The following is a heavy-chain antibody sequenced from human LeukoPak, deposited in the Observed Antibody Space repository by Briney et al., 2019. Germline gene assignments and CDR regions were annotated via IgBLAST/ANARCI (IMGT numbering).Heavy chain of an antibody. CDR1: GGSFSGYY. CDR2: INHSGST. D-gene: IGHD3-10*01. J-gene: IGHJ6*02. Sequence: SETLSLTCAVYGGSFSGYYWSWIRQPPGKGLEWIGEINHSGSTNYNPSLKSRVTISVDTSKNQFPLKLSSVTAADTAVYYCARGRARFDYYYYGMDVWGQGTTVTVSS. CDR3: ARGRARFDYYYYGMDV. V-gene: IGHV4-34*01.